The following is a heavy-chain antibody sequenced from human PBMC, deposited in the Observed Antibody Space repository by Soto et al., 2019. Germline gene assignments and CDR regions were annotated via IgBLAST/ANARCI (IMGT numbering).Heavy chain of an antibody. D-gene: IGHD3-22*01. CDR1: GGTFSSYA. CDR3: ARDYYDRYYYGMDV. CDR2: IIPIFGTA. Sequence: SVKVSCKASGGTFSSYAISLVRQAPGQGLEWMGGIIPIFGTANYAQKFQGRVTITADESTSTAYMELSSLRSEDTAVYYCARDYYDRYYYGMDVWGQGTTVTVSS. J-gene: IGHJ6*02. V-gene: IGHV1-69*13.